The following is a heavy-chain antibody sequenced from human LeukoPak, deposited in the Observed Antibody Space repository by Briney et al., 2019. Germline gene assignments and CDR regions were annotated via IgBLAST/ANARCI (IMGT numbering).Heavy chain of an antibody. Sequence: PGGSLRLSCAASGFTFSSYGMHWVRQAPGKGLEWVAVISYDGSNKYYADSVKGRFTISRDNSKNTLYLQMNSLRAEDTAVYYCAKDRSDTAMVGEYYFDYWGQGTLVTVSS. D-gene: IGHD5-18*01. CDR1: GFTFSSYG. CDR3: AKDRSDTAMVGEYYFDY. J-gene: IGHJ4*02. V-gene: IGHV3-30*18. CDR2: ISYDGSNK.